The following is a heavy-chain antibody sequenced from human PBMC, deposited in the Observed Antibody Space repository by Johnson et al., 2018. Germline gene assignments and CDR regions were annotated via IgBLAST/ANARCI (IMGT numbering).Heavy chain of an antibody. D-gene: IGHD3-9*01. CDR2: MSGDGSEK. Sequence: QVQLQESGGGVVQPGTSLRLSCAASGFSFSGYIMHWVRQVPGKGLEWVAAMSGDGSEKYYVDSVKGRLIISGDNSKNTLYLQMNSLRLDDTAVYYCLRSFDYYGMDVWGQGTTVTVSS. J-gene: IGHJ6*02. CDR3: LRSFDYYGMDV. CDR1: GFSFSGYI. V-gene: IGHV3-30-3*01.